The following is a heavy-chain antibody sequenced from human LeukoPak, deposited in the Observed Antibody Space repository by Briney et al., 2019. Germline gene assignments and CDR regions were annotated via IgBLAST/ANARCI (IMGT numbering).Heavy chain of an antibody. D-gene: IGHD6-19*01. Sequence: ASVKVSCKASGYIFTGYYLHWVRQAPGQGLEWMGWINPNSGGTNYAQKFQGRVTMTRDTSISTAYMELSRLRSDDTAVYYCARDSVRYSSGWYVGHYMDVWGKGTTVTVSS. V-gene: IGHV1-2*02. CDR1: GYIFTGYY. CDR2: INPNSGGT. J-gene: IGHJ6*03. CDR3: ARDSVRYSSGWYVGHYMDV.